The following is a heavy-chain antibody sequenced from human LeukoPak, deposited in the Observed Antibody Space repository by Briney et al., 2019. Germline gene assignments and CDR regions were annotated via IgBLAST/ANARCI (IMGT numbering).Heavy chain of an antibody. Sequence: GGSLRPSCTASGFTLSSYEMTWIRQAPGKGLEWVSSIDYSGDTTYYADSVKGRFTLSRDNSKNTLYLQMNSLKTEDTAVYYCTTDDPLYSSSWRALNYWGQGTLVTVSS. CDR2: IDYSGDTT. V-gene: IGHV3-23*01. CDR1: GFTLSSYE. CDR3: TTDDPLYSSSWRALNY. D-gene: IGHD6-13*01. J-gene: IGHJ4*02.